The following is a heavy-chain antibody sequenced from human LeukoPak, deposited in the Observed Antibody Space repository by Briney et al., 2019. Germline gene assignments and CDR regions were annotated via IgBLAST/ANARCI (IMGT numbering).Heavy chain of an antibody. Sequence: KPSETLSLACTVSGYSISCGYYWSWLWPPPGKGLEWIGSTYHSGSTYYNPSLKNRVTISVDTSKNQFALKLSSVTAADTTVYYCARGYCSSTSCYVGEEWFDPWGQGTLVTVSS. D-gene: IGHD2-2*01. CDR2: TYHSGST. CDR3: ARGYCSSTSCYVGEEWFDP. CDR1: GYSISCGYY. V-gene: IGHV4-38-2*02. J-gene: IGHJ5*02.